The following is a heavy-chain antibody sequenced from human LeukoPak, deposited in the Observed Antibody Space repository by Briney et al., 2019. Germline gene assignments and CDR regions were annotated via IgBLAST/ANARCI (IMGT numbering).Heavy chain of an antibody. Sequence: PGGSLRLSCAASGFTFSSYAMSWVRRAPGKGLEWVSAISGSGGSTYYADSVKGRFTISRDNSKNTLYLQMNSLRAEDTAVYYCAKDGNPSFYGGPSHFDYWGQGTLVTVSS. CDR3: AKDGNPSFYGGPSHFDY. V-gene: IGHV3-23*01. CDR1: GFTFSSYA. D-gene: IGHD4-23*01. CDR2: ISGSGGST. J-gene: IGHJ4*02.